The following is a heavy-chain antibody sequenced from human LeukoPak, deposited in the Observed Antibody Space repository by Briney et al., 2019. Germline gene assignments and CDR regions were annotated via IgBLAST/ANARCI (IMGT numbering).Heavy chain of an antibody. D-gene: IGHD2-2*01. V-gene: IGHV3-48*03. CDR1: GFTFSSYE. Sequence: PGGSLRLSCAASGFTFSSYEMKWVRQAPGKGLEWVSSISSSGNTIYYADSVKGRFTISRDNAKNTLYLQMNSLRAEDTAVYYCARGLRTAMDAFDIWGQGTMVTVSS. J-gene: IGHJ3*02. CDR3: ARGLRTAMDAFDI. CDR2: ISSSGNTI.